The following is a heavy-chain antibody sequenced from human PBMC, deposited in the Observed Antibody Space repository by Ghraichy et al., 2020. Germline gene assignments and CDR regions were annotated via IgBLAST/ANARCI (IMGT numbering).Heavy chain of an antibody. CDR1: GYTFTSYG. Sequence: ASVKVSCKASGYTFTSYGISWVRQAPGQGLEWMGWISAYNGNTNYAQKLQGRVTMTTDTSTSTAYMELRSLRSDDTAVYYCARVVKYQLLYCYMDVWGKGTTVTVSS. CDR3: ARVVKYQLLYCYMDV. CDR2: ISAYNGNT. J-gene: IGHJ6*03. D-gene: IGHD2-2*02. V-gene: IGHV1-18*01.